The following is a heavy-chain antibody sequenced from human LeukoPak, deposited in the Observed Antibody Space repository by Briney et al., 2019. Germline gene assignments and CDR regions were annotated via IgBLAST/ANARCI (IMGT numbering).Heavy chain of an antibody. CDR2: FSGSGGST. J-gene: IGHJ2*01. D-gene: IGHD7-27*01. CDR1: GFTFSNYA. V-gene: IGHV3-23*01. CDR3: ASAGSNWGRRYFDL. Sequence: GRSLRLSCAASGFTFSNYAMSWVRQAPGKGLEWVSAFSGSGGSTYYADSVKGRFTISRDNSKNTLYLQTNSLRDEDTAVYYCASAGSNWGRRYFDLWGRGTLVTVSS.